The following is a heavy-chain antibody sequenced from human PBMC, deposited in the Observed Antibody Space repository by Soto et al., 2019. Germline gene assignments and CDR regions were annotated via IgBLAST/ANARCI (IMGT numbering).Heavy chain of an antibody. D-gene: IGHD6-19*01. J-gene: IGHJ4*02. CDR1: GGTFSSYA. Sequence: QVQLVQSGAEVKKPGSSVKVSCKASGGTFSSYAISWVRQAPGQGLEWMGGIIPIFGTANYAQKFQGRVTITADESTSTAYRELSSLRAEDTAVYDCARNFGSGWYDLGYWGQGTLVTVSS. CDR2: IIPIFGTA. CDR3: ARNFGSGWYDLGY. V-gene: IGHV1-69*12.